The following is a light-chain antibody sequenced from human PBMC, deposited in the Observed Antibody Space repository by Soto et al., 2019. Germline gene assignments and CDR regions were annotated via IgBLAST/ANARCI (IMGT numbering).Light chain of an antibody. Sequence: EIVMTQSPATLSVSPGERATLSCRASQSVSSNLAWYQQKPGQAPRLLIYGASTRATGFPARFSGSGSGTEFTLTISSLQSEDFGVYYCQQYNNWPRATFGGGTKVEIK. CDR3: QQYNNWPRAT. CDR2: GAS. V-gene: IGKV3-15*01. CDR1: QSVSSN. J-gene: IGKJ4*01.